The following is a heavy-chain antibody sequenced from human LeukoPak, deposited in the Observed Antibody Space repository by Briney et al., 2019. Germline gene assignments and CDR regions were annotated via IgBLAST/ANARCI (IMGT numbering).Heavy chain of an antibody. D-gene: IGHD4-23*01. Sequence: GASVKVSCKASGYTFTSYYMHWVRQAPGQGLEWMGIINPSGGSTSYAQKFQGRVTMTRDTSTSTVYMELSSLRSEDTAVYYCARPPGPHYGGNHGGMDVWGQGTTVTVSS. J-gene: IGHJ6*02. V-gene: IGHV1-46*01. CDR1: GYTFTSYY. CDR2: INPSGGST. CDR3: ARPPGPHYGGNHGGMDV.